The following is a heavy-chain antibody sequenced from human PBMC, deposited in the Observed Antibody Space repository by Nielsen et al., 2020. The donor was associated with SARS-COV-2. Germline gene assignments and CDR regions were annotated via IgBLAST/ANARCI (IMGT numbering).Heavy chain of an antibody. J-gene: IGHJ6*02. CDR1: GYTFTDYY. Sequence: ASVKVSCKASGYTFTDYYIHWVRQAPGQGLEWMGRINPNSGGTNYAQKFQGRVTMTRDTSISTAYMELSTLRSDDTAVYYCARARATIFGLVMSYGMDVWGQGTTVAVSS. CDR3: ARARATIFGLVMSYGMDV. CDR2: INPNSGGT. V-gene: IGHV1-2*06. D-gene: IGHD3/OR15-3a*01.